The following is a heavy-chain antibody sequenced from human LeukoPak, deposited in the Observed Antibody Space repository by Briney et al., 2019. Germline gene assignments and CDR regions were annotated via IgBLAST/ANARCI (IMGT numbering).Heavy chain of an antibody. CDR2: IRSNGATQ. V-gene: IGHV3-33*06. Sequence: QPGRSLRLSCEASGFTFSHYGMHWVRQAPGKGLEWVSVIRSNGATQYYGDSVKGRFTISRDNFKKTVSLQMNSLRAEDMGVYYCAEDAQRGFDYGNSFEHWGQGSLVTVSS. J-gene: IGHJ4*02. D-gene: IGHD4-11*01. CDR3: AEDAQRGFDYGNSFEH. CDR1: GFTFSHYG.